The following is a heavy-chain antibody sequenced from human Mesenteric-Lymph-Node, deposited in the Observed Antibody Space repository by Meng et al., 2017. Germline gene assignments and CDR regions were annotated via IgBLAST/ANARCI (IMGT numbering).Heavy chain of an antibody. CDR3: ARAPGVGAIWIDC. V-gene: IGHV4-38-2*01. Sequence: SETLSLTCAVSGYSIGSGYYWDWIRQPPGKGLEWIGNINHSGSTYYKPSLKSRVTISVDTSKNQFSLKLSSVTAADTAVYYCARAPGVGAIWIDCWGQGTLVTVSS. J-gene: IGHJ4*02. CDR1: GYSIGSGYY. D-gene: IGHD1-26*01. CDR2: INHSGST.